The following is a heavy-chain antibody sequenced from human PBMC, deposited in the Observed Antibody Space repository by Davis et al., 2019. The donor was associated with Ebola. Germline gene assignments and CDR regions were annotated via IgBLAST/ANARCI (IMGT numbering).Heavy chain of an antibody. V-gene: IGHV4-39*07. CDR1: GGSISSGGYY. D-gene: IGHD2-2*01. Sequence: MPSETLSLTCTVSGGSISSGGYYWSWIRQPPGKGLEWIGEINHSGSTNYNPSLKSRVTISVDTSKNQFSLKLSSVTAADTAVYYCARLYCSSTSCYRYYYCGMDVWGQGTTVTVSS. J-gene: IGHJ6*02. CDR2: INHSGST. CDR3: ARLYCSSTSCYRYYYCGMDV.